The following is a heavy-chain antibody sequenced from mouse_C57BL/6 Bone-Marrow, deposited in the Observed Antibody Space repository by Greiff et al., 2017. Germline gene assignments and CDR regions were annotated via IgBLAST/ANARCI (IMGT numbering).Heavy chain of an antibody. CDR1: GYTFTSYW. V-gene: IGHV1-69*01. J-gene: IGHJ1*03. CDR2: IDPSDSYT. D-gene: IGHD1-1*01. CDR3: ARRGYGSRPYTYDV. Sequence: QVQLQQPGAELVMPGASVKLSCKASGYTFTSYWMNWVKQSPGQGLEWIGEIDPSDSYTNYNQKFKGKATLTVDKSSSTAYLELTSLTSYDSSVDYCARRGYGSRPYTYDVWGTGTTVTVSS.